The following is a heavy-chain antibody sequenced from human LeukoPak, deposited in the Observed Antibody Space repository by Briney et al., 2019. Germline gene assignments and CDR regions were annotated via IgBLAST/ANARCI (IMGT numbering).Heavy chain of an antibody. D-gene: IGHD3-3*01. CDR2: ISSSSSYI. V-gene: IGHV3-21*01. Sequence: PGGSLRLSCAASGFTFSSYSMNWVRQAPGKGLEWVSSISSSSSYIYYADSVKGRFTISRDNAKNSLYLQMNSLRAEDTAVYYYARDRHEESYDFWSGYFVFDPWGQGTLVTVSS. CDR3: ARDRHEESYDFWSGYFVFDP. CDR1: GFTFSSYS. J-gene: IGHJ5*02.